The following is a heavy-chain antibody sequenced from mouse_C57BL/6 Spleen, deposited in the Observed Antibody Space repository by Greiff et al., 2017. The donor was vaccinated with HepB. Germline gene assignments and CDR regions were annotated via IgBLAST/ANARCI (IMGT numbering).Heavy chain of an antibody. V-gene: IGHV1-50*01. CDR2: IDPSDSYT. D-gene: IGHD1-1*01. Sequence: QVQLQQPGAELVKPGASVKLSCKASGYTFTSYWMQWVKQRPGQGLEWIGEIDPSDSYTNYNQKFKGKATLTVDTSSSTAYMQLSSLTSEDSAVYYCARRHYYGSSYEYFDVWGTGTTVTVSS. CDR1: GYTFTSYW. CDR3: ARRHYYGSSYEYFDV. J-gene: IGHJ1*03.